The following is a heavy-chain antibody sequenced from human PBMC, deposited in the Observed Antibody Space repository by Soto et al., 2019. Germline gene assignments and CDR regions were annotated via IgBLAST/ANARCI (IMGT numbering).Heavy chain of an antibody. J-gene: IGHJ6*02. V-gene: IGHV5-10-1*01. D-gene: IGHD1-20*01. Sequence: PGESLKISCKGSGYSFTSFWVSWVRQMPGKGLEWMGRIDPSDSYTNYSPSFQGHVTVSADKSINTAYLQWSSLRASDTAMYYCARHEFTADYNNYYYGVDFWGQGTTVTVSS. CDR2: IDPSDSYT. CDR3: ARHEFTADYNNYYYGVDF. CDR1: GYSFTSFW.